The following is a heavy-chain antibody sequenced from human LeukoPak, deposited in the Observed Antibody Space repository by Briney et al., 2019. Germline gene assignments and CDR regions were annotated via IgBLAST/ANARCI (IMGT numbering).Heavy chain of an antibody. D-gene: IGHD4-23*01. Sequence: GGSLRLSCAASGFTVSSNYMSWVRQAPGKGLEWVSVIYSGGNTYYADSVKGRFTISRDNSKNTLYLQMNSLRAEDTAVYYCARSTGVHGHFDYWGQGTLVTVSS. CDR2: IYSGGNT. V-gene: IGHV3-66*01. J-gene: IGHJ4*02. CDR1: GFTVSSNY. CDR3: ARSTGVHGHFDY.